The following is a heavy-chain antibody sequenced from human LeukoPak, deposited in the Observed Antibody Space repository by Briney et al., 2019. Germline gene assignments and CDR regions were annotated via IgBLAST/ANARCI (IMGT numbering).Heavy chain of an antibody. CDR2: IYYSGST. D-gene: IGHD6-13*01. V-gene: IGHV4-59*01. Sequence: SETLSLTCSVSGGSISGYYWSWIRQPPGQGLQWIGYIYYSGSTNYNPSLKSRVNISVDTSKNQFSLRLTSVTAADTAVYYCASPGIVAAGTDRGFDYWGQGTLVTVSS. CDR3: ASPGIVAAGTDRGFDY. J-gene: IGHJ4*02. CDR1: GGSISGYY.